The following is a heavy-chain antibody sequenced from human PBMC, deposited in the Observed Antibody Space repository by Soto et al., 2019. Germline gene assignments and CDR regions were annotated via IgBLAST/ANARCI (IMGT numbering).Heavy chain of an antibody. Sequence: PGGSLRLSCAASGFTFSSYAMSWVRQAPGKGLEWVSAISGSGGSTYYADSVKGRFTISRDNSKNTLYLQMNSLRAEDTAVYYCAKVPYSSGWLNYYFDYWGQGTLVTVSS. CDR1: GFTFSSYA. CDR2: ISGSGGST. D-gene: IGHD6-19*01. J-gene: IGHJ4*02. V-gene: IGHV3-23*01. CDR3: AKVPYSSGWLNYYFDY.